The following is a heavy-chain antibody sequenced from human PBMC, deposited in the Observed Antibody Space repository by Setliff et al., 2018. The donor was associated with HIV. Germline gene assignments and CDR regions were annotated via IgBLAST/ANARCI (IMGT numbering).Heavy chain of an antibody. CDR2: IDWNGDTT. V-gene: IGHV3-20*04. Sequence: GSLRLSCAASGFTFDDYGMTWVRQGPGKGLEWVSGIDWNGDTTRYADSVKGRFAISRDNAKNSLYLHMNSLRAEDTALYYCARVGGYSGYDWPQPLYFDYWGQGTLVTVSS. CDR3: ARVGGYSGYDWPQPLYFDY. CDR1: GFTFDDYG. D-gene: IGHD5-12*01. J-gene: IGHJ4*02.